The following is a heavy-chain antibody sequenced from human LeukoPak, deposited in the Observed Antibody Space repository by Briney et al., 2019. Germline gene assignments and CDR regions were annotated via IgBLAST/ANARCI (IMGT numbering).Heavy chain of an antibody. D-gene: IGHD2-8*01. Sequence: GESLKISCKGSGYSFASSWIGWVRQMPGKGLEWMGIIHPDDSDTRYSPSFEGQITISVDKSISTAYLQWSSLKASDTAVYYCAGHGHCTNGVCYSNYYYHMDVWGKGTTVTVSS. CDR3: AGHGHCTNGVCYSNYYYHMDV. CDR2: IHPDDSDT. CDR1: GYSFASSW. J-gene: IGHJ6*03. V-gene: IGHV5-51*01.